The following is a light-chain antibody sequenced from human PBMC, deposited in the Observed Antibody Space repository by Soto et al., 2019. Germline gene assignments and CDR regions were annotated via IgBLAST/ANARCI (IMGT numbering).Light chain of an antibody. CDR2: KAS. Sequence: DIQMTQSPSTLSASVGDRVTITCRASQSISSWLAWYQQKPGKAPKLLIDKASSLESGVPSRFSGSRSGTAFTLTISSLQPDNFATYYCQQYNRYPTFGQGTKVEIK. CDR3: QQYNRYPT. J-gene: IGKJ1*01. V-gene: IGKV1-5*03. CDR1: QSISSW.